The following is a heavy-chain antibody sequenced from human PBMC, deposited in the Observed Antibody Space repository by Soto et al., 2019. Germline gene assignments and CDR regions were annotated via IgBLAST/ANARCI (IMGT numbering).Heavy chain of an antibody. D-gene: IGHD3-10*01. V-gene: IGHV5-10-1*01. CDR2: IDPSDSYT. CDR1: GYSFTSYW. CDR3: AKKRSWKFLYMDV. J-gene: IGHJ6*02. Sequence: GECLKIFCRGPGYSFTSYWISGVRQMPGKGLEWMGRIDPSDSYTNYSPSFQGHVTISADKSISTAYLQWSSLKASDTAMYYCAKKRSWKFLYMDVWGQGTTVTVSS.